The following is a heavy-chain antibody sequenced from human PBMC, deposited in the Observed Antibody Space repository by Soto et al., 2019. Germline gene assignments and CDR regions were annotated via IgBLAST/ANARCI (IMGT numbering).Heavy chain of an antibody. CDR1: GFSLSTTGVG. CDR2: IYWDDDK. D-gene: IGHD3-16*01. V-gene: IGHV2-5*02. Sequence: QITLKESGPTLVRPTQTLTLTCTFSGFSLSTTGVGVGWIRQPPGKALEWLALIYWDDDKRYSPSLKSRLTIAKDTSKNEVLLTPTNMDPVDTATYYRASTLRDYVLGRARANYFEPWGQGTLVTVSP. J-gene: IGHJ5*02. CDR3: ASTLRDYVLGRARANYFEP.